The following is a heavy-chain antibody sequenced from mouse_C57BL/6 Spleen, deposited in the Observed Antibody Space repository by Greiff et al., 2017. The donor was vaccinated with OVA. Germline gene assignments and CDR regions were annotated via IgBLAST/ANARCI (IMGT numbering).Heavy chain of an antibody. D-gene: IGHD2-2*01. CDR1: GYTFTSYW. Sequence: QVQLQQPGAELVKPGASVTLSCKASGYTFTSYWMHWVKQRPGQGLEWIGMIHPNSGSTNYNEKFKSKATLTVDKSSSTAYMQLSSLTSEDSAVYYCARWEVTTGFAYWGQGTLVTVSA. V-gene: IGHV1-64*01. CDR3: ARWEVTTGFAY. CDR2: IHPNSGST. J-gene: IGHJ3*01.